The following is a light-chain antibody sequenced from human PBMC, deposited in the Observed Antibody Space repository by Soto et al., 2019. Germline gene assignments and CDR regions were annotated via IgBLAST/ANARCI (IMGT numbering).Light chain of an antibody. CDR1: QSVTNSY. CDR2: DAS. Sequence: EIVITQSPATLSVSPGDIATLSCMASQSVTNSYLAWYQQRHGQAPRLLIYDASSRATGIPDRFSGSGSGAEYTLTISRLEPEDFAVYSCQQYGFSPITFGQGTLLEIK. J-gene: IGKJ5*01. CDR3: QQYGFSPIT. V-gene: IGKV3-20*01.